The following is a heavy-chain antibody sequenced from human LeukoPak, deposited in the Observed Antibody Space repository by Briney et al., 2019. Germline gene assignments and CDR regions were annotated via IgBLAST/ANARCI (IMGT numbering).Heavy chain of an antibody. D-gene: IGHD6-6*01. J-gene: IGHJ4*02. CDR3: ARTGPVPALYYFDY. Sequence: SGPALVKPTQTLTLTCTFSGFSLSTSGVCVSWIRQPPGQALEWLALIDWDDEKFYRTSLKTRLTISKDTSKNQVVLTVTNMDPVDTATYYCARTGPVPALYYFDYWGQGTLVTVSS. V-gene: IGHV2-70*13. CDR2: IDWDDEK. CDR1: GFSLSTSGVC.